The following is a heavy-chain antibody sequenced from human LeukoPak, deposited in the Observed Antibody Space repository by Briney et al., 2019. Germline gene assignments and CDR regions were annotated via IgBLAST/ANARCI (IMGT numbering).Heavy chain of an antibody. D-gene: IGHD3-22*01. Sequence: GGSLRLSCAASAFTFSNYAMSWVRQAPGKGLEWVSGISGSGGSTYYADSVKGRFTISRDNSKNTLYMQMNGLRAEDTALYYCAKDGPYDTSGPTFFDNWGQGTLVTVSS. J-gene: IGHJ4*02. CDR3: AKDGPYDTSGPTFFDN. CDR1: AFTFSNYA. V-gene: IGHV3-23*01. CDR2: ISGSGGST.